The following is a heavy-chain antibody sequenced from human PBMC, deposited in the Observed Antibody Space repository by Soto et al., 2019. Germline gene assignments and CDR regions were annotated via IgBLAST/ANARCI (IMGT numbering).Heavy chain of an antibody. Sequence: PSETLSLTCTVSGGSISSYYWSWIRQPPGKGLEWIGYIYYSGSTNYNPSLKSRVTISVDTSKNQFSLKLSSVTAADTAVYYCARGPDFDWLFAFDYWGQGTLVTVSS. J-gene: IGHJ4*02. CDR2: IYYSGST. CDR1: GGSISSYY. V-gene: IGHV4-59*01. CDR3: ARGPDFDWLFAFDY. D-gene: IGHD3-9*01.